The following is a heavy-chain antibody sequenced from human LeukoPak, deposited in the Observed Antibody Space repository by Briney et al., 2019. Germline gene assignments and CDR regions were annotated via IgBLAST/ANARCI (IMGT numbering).Heavy chain of an antibody. CDR2: IYYSGST. J-gene: IGHJ5*02. V-gene: IGHV4-59*08. CDR1: GGSISSYY. Sequence: SETLSLTCTVSGGSISSYYWSWIRQPPGKGLEWIGYIYYSGSTNYNPSLKSRVTISVDTSKNQFSLKLSSVTAADTAVYYCARHSPWGSYSNWFDPWGQGTLVTVSS. D-gene: IGHD3-16*01. CDR3: ARHSPWGSYSNWFDP.